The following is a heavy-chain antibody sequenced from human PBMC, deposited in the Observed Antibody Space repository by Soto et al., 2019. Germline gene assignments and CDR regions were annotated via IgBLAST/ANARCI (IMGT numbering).Heavy chain of an antibody. D-gene: IGHD2-21*02. CDR2: INAGNGNT. V-gene: IGHV1-3*05. CDR1: GYTFTSYA. Sequence: QVQLVQSGAEEKKPGASVKVSCKASGYTFTSYAMHWVRQDPGQRLEWMGWINAGNGNTKYSQKFQGRVTITRDTSASTAYMELSSLRSEDTALYYCARSIVVVTALDYWGQGTLVTVSS. CDR3: ARSIVVVTALDY. J-gene: IGHJ4*02.